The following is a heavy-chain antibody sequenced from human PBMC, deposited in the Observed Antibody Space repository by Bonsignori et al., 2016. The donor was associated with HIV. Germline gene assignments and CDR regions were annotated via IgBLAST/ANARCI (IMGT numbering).Heavy chain of an antibody. J-gene: IGHJ6*03. CDR1: GYTFTSYD. D-gene: IGHD7-27*01. V-gene: IGHV1-8*01. Sequence: ASVKVSCKASGYTFTSYDINWVRQATGQGLEWMGWMNPNSGNTGYAQKFQGRVTMTRNTSISTAYMELSSLRSEDTAVYYCARAGAYYYYYYMDVWGKGPRSPSP. CDR2: MNPNSGNT. CDR3: ARAGAYYYYYYMDV.